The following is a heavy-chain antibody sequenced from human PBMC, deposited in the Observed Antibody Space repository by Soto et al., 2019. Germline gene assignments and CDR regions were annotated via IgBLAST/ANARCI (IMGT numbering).Heavy chain of an antibody. CDR3: TRDPVGYDAFDV. CDR2: INCDSRGT. Sequence: QVHLVQSGAEVKKPGTSVKVSCKTSGYTFTDYYVHWVRQAPGQGLEWMGRINCDSRGTAYAQKFQGLDTMTRNTSITTVYMDLSRLTSNDTAVYYCTRDPVGYDAFDVWGQGTLVAVSP. J-gene: IGHJ3*01. D-gene: IGHD5-12*01. V-gene: IGHV1-2*02. CDR1: GYTFTDYY.